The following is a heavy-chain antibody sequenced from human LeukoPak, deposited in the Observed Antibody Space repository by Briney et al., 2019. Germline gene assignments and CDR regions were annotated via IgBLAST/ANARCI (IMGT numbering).Heavy chain of an antibody. CDR1: GYTFTSYD. Sequence: GASVKVSCKASGYTFTSYDINWVRQATGQGLEWMGWMNPNSGNTGYAQKFQGRVTMTRNTSISTAYMELSSLRSEDTAVYYCARNAPAEGSFDYWGQGTLVTVSS. CDR2: MNPNSGNT. CDR3: ARNAPAEGSFDY. J-gene: IGHJ4*02. V-gene: IGHV1-8*01.